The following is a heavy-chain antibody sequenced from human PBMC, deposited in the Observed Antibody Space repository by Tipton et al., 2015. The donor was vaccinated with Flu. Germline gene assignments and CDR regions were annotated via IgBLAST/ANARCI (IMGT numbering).Heavy chain of an antibody. CDR3: ARGTYGGGDY. D-gene: IGHD4-23*01. CDR2: INHSGST. J-gene: IGHJ4*02. V-gene: IGHV4-34*01. Sequence: LRLSCAVYGGSFSGYYWSWIRQPPGKGLEWVGEINHSGSTNYNPPLKSRVTISVDTSKNQFSLKLSSVTAADTAVYYCARGTYGGGDYWAQGTLVTVSS. CDR1: GGSFSGYY.